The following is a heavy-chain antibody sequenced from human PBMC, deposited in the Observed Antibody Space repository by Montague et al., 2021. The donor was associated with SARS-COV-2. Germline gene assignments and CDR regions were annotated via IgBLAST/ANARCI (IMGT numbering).Heavy chain of an antibody. CDR3: ARRGSSVWGVTVSAELDY. J-gene: IGHJ4*02. Sequence: SETLSLTCTVSGGSICSYYWSWICQPPEKGLEWIGEINQSGRTNNNPSLKSRVIISVDTSKNQFSLKLSSVTAADTAVYYCARRGSSVWGVTVSAELDYWGQGILVIVSS. CDR1: GGSICSYY. V-gene: IGHV4-34*01. CDR2: INQSGRT. D-gene: IGHD3-10*01.